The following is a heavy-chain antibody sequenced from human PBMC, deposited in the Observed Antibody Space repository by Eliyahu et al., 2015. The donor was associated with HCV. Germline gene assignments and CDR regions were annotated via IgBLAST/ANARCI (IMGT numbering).Heavy chain of an antibody. CDR1: GGSFSGYY. D-gene: IGHD2-15*01. CDR2: IHHSGGT. Sequence: QVHLQQWGAGLLKPSETLSLTCAVYGGSFSGYYWNWIRQSPGKGLEWIGEIHHSGGTNYNPSFKSRATISLDTSKNQFSLNLRSVTAADTALYYCARGRGKYCRGGRCHHAIAYWGQGTLVTVSS. J-gene: IGHJ4*02. CDR3: ARGRGKYCRGGRCHHAIAY. V-gene: IGHV4-34*02.